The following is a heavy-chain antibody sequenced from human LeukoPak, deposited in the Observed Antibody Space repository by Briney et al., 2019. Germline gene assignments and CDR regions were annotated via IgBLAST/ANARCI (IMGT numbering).Heavy chain of an antibody. D-gene: IGHD6-13*01. CDR2: IWYDGSNK. CDR3: ARADGSNWYFVH. V-gene: IGHV3-33*01. Sequence: GGSLRLSCAASGFTFSSYAMHWVRQAPGKGLEWVSGIWYDGSNKYYADSVKGRFTISRDNSKNTLYLQMNSLRAEDTAVYYCARADGSNWYFVHCGQGTLVTVSS. J-gene: IGHJ4*02. CDR1: GFTFSSYA.